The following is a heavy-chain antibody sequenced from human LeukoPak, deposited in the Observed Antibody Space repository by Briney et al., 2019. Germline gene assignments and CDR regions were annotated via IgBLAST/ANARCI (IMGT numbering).Heavy chain of an antibody. CDR1: GFTFGDYA. V-gene: IGHV3-49*04. CDR2: IRSKAYGGTT. CDR3: TREDMVRGVISYYYDMDV. Sequence: GGSLRLSCTASGFTFGDYAMSWVRQAPGKGLEWVGFIRSKAYGGTTEYAASVKGRFTISRDDSKSIAYLQMNSLKTEDTAAYYCTREDMVRGVISYYYDMDVWGQGTTVTVSS. D-gene: IGHD3-10*01. J-gene: IGHJ6*02.